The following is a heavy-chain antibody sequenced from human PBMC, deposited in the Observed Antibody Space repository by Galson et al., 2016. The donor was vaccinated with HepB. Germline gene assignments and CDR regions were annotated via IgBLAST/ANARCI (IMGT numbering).Heavy chain of an antibody. D-gene: IGHD6-6*01. CDR3: AREGHRGTARPVDY. CDR2: ITMSSSYT. J-gene: IGHJ4*02. Sequence: SLRLSCAASGFTFSDYYMSWIRQAPGKGLVWVSHITMSSSYTNYADSVKGRFTISRDNAKDSLYLQMNNLRIEDTAVYYCAREGHRGTARPVDYWGQGTLVTVSS. CDR1: GFTFSDYY. V-gene: IGHV3-11*06.